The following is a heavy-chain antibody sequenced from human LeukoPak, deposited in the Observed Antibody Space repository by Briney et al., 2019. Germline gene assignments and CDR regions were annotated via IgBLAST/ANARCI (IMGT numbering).Heavy chain of an antibody. D-gene: IGHD2-15*01. CDR2: ISGSGGNT. CDR3: AKGPGAYCSAGNCYLDD. Sequence: GGSLRLSCAVSGFTFSSFAMSWVRQAPGKGLEWVSVISGSGGNTYYAESVKGRFTDSRDNSKNTLYLQMNSLRAEDTAVYYCAKGPGAYCSAGNCYLDDWGQGTLVTVSS. J-gene: IGHJ4*02. V-gene: IGHV3-23*01. CDR1: GFTFSSFA.